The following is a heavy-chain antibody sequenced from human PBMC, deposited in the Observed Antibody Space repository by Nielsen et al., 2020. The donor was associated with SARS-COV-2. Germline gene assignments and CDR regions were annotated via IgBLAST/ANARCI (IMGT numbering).Heavy chain of an antibody. CDR1: GGSISSYY. CDR3: ARVGDYGDSVDFDY. CDR2: IYTSGST. V-gene: IGHV4-4*07. J-gene: IGHJ4*02. D-gene: IGHD4-17*01. Sequence: ESLKISCTVSGGSISSYYWSWIRQPAGKGLEWIGRIYTSGSTNYNPSLKSRVTMSVDTSKNQFSLKLSSVTAADTAVYYCARVGDYGDSVDFDYWGQGTLVTVSS.